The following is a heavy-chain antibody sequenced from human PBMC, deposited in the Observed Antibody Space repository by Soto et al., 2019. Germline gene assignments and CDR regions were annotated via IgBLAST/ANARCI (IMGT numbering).Heavy chain of an antibody. Sequence: PSETLSLTCTVSGGSITSYNWNWLRQPPGRALEWIGYVYNSGSTNYNPSLKSRVTISVDTSKNQFSLKVNSVTAADTAVYYCARRAVVAVTGSLDNWLDPWGQGILVTVSS. CDR1: GGSITSYN. D-gene: IGHD2-21*01. V-gene: IGHV4-59*01. J-gene: IGHJ5*02. CDR2: VYNSGST. CDR3: ARRAVVAVTGSLDNWLDP.